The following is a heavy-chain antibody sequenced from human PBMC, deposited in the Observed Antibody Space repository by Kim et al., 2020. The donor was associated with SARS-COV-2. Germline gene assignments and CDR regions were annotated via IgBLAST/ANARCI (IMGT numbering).Heavy chain of an antibody. D-gene: IGHD1-7*01. CDR3: AGGSITGTTPFDY. J-gene: IGHJ4*02. Sequence: YAESAKGRFTISRDNSKNSLYLRRNRLRAEDTAVYYCAGGSITGTTPFDYWGQGTLVTVSS. V-gene: IGHV3-21*01.